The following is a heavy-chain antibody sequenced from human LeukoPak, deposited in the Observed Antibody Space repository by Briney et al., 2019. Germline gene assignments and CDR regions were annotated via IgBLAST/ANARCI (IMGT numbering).Heavy chain of an antibody. V-gene: IGHV1-2*02. CDR3: ARVRRVVAAVPGMDV. D-gene: IGHD6-13*01. J-gene: IGHJ6*04. CDR2: INPNSGGT. CDR1: GYTFTGYY. Sequence: GASVKVSCKASGYTFTGYYMHWVRQAPGQGLEWMGWINPNSGGTNYAQKFQGRVTMTRDTSISTAYMELSRLRSDDTAVYYCARVRRVVAAVPGMDVWGKGTTVTVSS.